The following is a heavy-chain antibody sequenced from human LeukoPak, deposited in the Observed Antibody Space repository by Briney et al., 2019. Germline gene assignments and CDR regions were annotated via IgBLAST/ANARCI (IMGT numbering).Heavy chain of an antibody. J-gene: IGHJ4*02. D-gene: IGHD6-19*01. CDR2: ISGSGGST. CDR3: AKGSVSSGWTNYFDY. V-gene: IGHV3-23*01. Sequence: GGSLRLSRAASGFTFSSYAMSWVRQAPGKGLEWASAISGSGGSTYYADSVKGRFTISRDNSKNTLYLQMNSLRAEDTAVYYCAKGSVSSGWTNYFDYWGQGTLVTVSS. CDR1: GFTFSSYA.